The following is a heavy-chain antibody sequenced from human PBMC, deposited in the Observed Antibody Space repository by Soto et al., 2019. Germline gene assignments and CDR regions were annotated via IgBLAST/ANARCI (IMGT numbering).Heavy chain of an antibody. J-gene: IGHJ2*01. CDR2: MDGGSTNT. CDR3: AKDIWGYSFDL. Sequence: EVQVLESGGGLVQPGGSLRLSCAASGFTIANSAMAWVRQAPGQGLEWVSAMDGGSTNTHYADSVQGRFTISRDTSKNSLFLQMDSLRADDTALYYWAKDIWGYSFDLWGRGTLVTVSS. CDR1: GFTIANSA. D-gene: IGHD3-16*01. V-gene: IGHV3-23*01.